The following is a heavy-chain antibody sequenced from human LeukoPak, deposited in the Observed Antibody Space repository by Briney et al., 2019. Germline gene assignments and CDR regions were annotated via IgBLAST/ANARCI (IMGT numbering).Heavy chain of an antibody. CDR1: GDSVSSNNVA. CDR2: TYYRSKWYS. V-gene: IGHV6-1*01. J-gene: IGHJ5*02. CDR3: AREVSGTTLDP. Sequence: SQTLSLTCAISGDSVSSNNVAWHWIRQSPSRGLEWLGRTYYRSKWYSAYAVSVKGRINISPDTSTNQLSLQLNSVTPEDTAVYFCAREVSGTTLDPWGQGTLVTVSS. D-gene: IGHD1-1*01.